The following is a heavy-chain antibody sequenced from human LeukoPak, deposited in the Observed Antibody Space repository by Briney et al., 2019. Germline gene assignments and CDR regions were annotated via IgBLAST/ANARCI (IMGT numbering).Heavy chain of an antibody. D-gene: IGHD6-6*01. CDR3: AGGPHYSSSAAYAFDI. CDR1: GFTFSSYW. V-gene: IGHV3-7*01. Sequence: GGSLRLSCAASGFTFSSYWMSWVRQAPGKGLEWVANIKQDGSEKYYVDSVKGRFTISRDNAKNSLYLQMNSLRAEDTAVYYCAGGPHYSSSAAYAFDIWGQGTMVTVSS. CDR2: IKQDGSEK. J-gene: IGHJ3*02.